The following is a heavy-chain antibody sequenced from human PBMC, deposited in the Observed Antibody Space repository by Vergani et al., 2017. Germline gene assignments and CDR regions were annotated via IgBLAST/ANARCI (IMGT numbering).Heavy chain of an antibody. Sequence: QVQLQESGPGLVKPPETLSLTCTVSGGSLSSYYWSWIRPPPGKGLEWIWYIYYSGSTNYNPSLKSLVTISVDTSKNQFSLKLSSVTAADTAVYYCARVSWSYYGSGSYLPYYDYYLDVWGQGTTVTVSS. CDR3: ARVSWSYYGSGSYLPYYDYYLDV. J-gene: IGHJ6*03. CDR2: IYYSGST. V-gene: IGHV4-59*01. D-gene: IGHD3-10*01. CDR1: GGSLSSYY.